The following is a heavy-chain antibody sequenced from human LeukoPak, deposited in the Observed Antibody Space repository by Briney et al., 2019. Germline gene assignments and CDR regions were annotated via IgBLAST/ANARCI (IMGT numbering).Heavy chain of an antibody. J-gene: IGHJ4*02. Sequence: SETLSLTCTVSGGSISSSSYYWGWLRQPPGKGLEWIGSIYYSGSTYYNPSLKSRVTISVDTSKNQFSLKLSSVTAADTAVYYCARQEYDYVWGSYPRNFDYWGQGTLVTVSS. CDR1: GGSISSSSYY. V-gene: IGHV4-39*01. D-gene: IGHD3-16*02. CDR3: ARQEYDYVWGSYPRNFDY. CDR2: IYYSGST.